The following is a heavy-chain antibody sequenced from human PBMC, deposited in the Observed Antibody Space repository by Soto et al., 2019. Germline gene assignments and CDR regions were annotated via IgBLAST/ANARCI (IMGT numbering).Heavy chain of an antibody. Sequence: QVQLVQSGAEVKKPGSSVKVSCKASGGTFSSYAISWVRQAPGQGLEWMVGIIPIFGTANYAQKFQGRVTITADESTSTAYMELSSLRSEDTAVYYCAREKFGGEAYYYYYYGMDVWGQGTTVTVSS. J-gene: IGHJ6*02. CDR3: AREKFGGEAYYYYYYGMDV. V-gene: IGHV1-69*01. D-gene: IGHD2-21*01. CDR1: GGTFSSYA. CDR2: IIPIFGTA.